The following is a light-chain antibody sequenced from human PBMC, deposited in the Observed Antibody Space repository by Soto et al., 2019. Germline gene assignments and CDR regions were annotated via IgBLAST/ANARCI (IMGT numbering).Light chain of an antibody. CDR1: QSVSSSY. J-gene: IGKJ1*01. CDR3: QQYASSRT. Sequence: TVLTQSRAAVSWYEGESGTLSCRASQSVSSSYLAWYQQKPGQAPRLLIYGASSRATGIPDRFSGSGSGTDFTLTITRLEPEAFAVYYCQQYASSRTFARRTKVDIK. CDR2: GAS. V-gene: IGKV3-20*01.